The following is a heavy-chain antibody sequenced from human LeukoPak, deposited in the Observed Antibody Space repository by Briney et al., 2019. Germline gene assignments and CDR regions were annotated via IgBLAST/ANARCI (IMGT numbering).Heavy chain of an antibody. V-gene: IGHV3-7*01. D-gene: IGHD1-26*01. CDR2: INRDGSEQ. Sequence: GASLRLSCEVSGFTFSSYWMTWARHIPGKGLEWVANINRDGSEQHYVESVKGRFTISRDNGRNSLYLQMDSLRVDDTAVYYCAKVGAWELQRVFENWGQGTLVTVSS. J-gene: IGHJ4*02. CDR3: AKVGAWELQRVFEN. CDR1: GFTFSSYW.